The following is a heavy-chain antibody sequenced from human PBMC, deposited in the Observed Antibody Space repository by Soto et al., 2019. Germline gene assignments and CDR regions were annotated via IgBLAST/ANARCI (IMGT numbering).Heavy chain of an antibody. V-gene: IGHV3-11*01. CDR2: ISSSGSTI. D-gene: IGHD6-6*01. J-gene: IGHJ4*02. Sequence: QVQLVESGGGLVKPGGSLRLSCADSGFTFSDYYMSWIRQAPGKVLEWVSYISSSGSTIYYADSVKGRFTISRDNAKNSLYLQMNRLRAEDTVVYYCARPVPFADSYYFDYWGQGTLVTVSS. CDR1: GFTFSDYY. CDR3: ARPVPFADSYYFDY.